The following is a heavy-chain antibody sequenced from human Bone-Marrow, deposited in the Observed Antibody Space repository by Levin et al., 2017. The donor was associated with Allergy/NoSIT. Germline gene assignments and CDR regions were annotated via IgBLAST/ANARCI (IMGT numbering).Heavy chain of an antibody. CDR1: GGAFSTYP. V-gene: IGHV1-69*04. Sequence: SVKVSCKAYGGAFSTYPISWVRQAPGQGLEWMGRIIPVLGIVDSARMFQDRVTITADKSTSTAYMELRSLRPEDTAVYYCAGDGSGSYSVDYGMDVWGQGTTVTVSS. D-gene: IGHD3-10*01. CDR2: IIPVLGIV. J-gene: IGHJ6*02. CDR3: AGDGSGSYSVDYGMDV.